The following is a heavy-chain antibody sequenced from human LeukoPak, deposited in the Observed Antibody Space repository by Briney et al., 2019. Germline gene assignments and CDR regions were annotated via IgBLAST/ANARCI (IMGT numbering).Heavy chain of an antibody. CDR3: ARAQFPYYYDSSGYLYYFDY. CDR2: MKEDGSEK. CDR1: GFTFSSYW. J-gene: IGHJ4*02. V-gene: IGHV3-7*01. Sequence: GGSLRLSCAASGFTFSSYWMTWVRQAPGKGLEWVANMKEDGSEKYYVDSVKGRFTISRDNAKNSLYLQMNSLRAEDTAVYYCARAQFPYYYDSSGYLYYFDYWGQGTLVTVSS. D-gene: IGHD3-22*01.